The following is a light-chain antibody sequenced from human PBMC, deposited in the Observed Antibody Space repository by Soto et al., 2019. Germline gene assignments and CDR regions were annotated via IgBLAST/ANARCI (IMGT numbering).Light chain of an antibody. J-gene: IGKJ4*01. CDR1: QDIRND. Sequence: AIQMTQSPSSLSTFVGDRVTITCQASQDIRNDLGWYQQKPGKAPKLLIYATSNLQSGVPSRFSGSGSGTDFTLTISSLQPEDFATYYCLQDYNYPLTFGGGTRVEIK. CDR3: LQDYNYPLT. V-gene: IGKV1-6*01. CDR2: ATS.